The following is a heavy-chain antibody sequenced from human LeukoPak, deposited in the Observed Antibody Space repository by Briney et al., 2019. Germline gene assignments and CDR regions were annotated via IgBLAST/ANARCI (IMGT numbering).Heavy chain of an antibody. CDR3: AREVYGDNYFDY. Sequence: GGSLRLSCAASGFTFSRNWMSWVRQAPGKGPEWVANIKQDGSEKYYVDSVKGRFTISRDNAEMSLYLQMNSLRAEDTAVYYCAREVYGDNYFDYWGQGTLVTVSS. V-gene: IGHV3-7*05. CDR2: IKQDGSEK. CDR1: GFTFSRNW. D-gene: IGHD4-17*01. J-gene: IGHJ4*02.